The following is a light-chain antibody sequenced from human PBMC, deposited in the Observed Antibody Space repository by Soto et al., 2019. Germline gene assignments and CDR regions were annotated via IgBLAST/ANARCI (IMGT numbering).Light chain of an antibody. Sequence: QSALTQPRSVSGSPGQSVTISCTGTSSDVGDYNYVSWYQQHPGKAPKLMIYDVSKWPSGVPDRFSGSKSGNTASLTISGLQAEDEADYYCCSYAGSYTYVFGTGTKVTV. CDR1: SSDVGDYNY. J-gene: IGLJ1*01. CDR3: CSYAGSYTYV. V-gene: IGLV2-11*01. CDR2: DVS.